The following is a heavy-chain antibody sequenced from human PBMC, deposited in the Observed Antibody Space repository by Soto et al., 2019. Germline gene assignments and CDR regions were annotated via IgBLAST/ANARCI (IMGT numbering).Heavy chain of an antibody. CDR2: INCGSGNT. J-gene: IGHJ4*02. V-gene: IGHV1-3*01. Sequence: QVQLVQSGAEVKQPGASASVSCKASGYNFTTYVVHWLRQAPGQGPEWMGWINCGSGNTVYSQKFQGRVTFTRDTAARTAYIDLNSLTSGDTAVYYCARGYTSGWTVDFWCRGTLVTVSS. CDR3: ARGYTSGWTVDF. CDR1: GYNFTTYV. D-gene: IGHD6-19*01.